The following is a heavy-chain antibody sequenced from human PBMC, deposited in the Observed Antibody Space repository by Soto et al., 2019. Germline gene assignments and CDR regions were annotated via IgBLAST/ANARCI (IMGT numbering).Heavy chain of an antibody. CDR2: IYDDGHT. V-gene: IGHV3-53*02. CDR3: ARDASGPFDY. D-gene: IGHD6-19*01. CDR1: GFSVSRS. J-gene: IGHJ4*02. Sequence: EVQLVETGGGLIQPGGSLKLSCAATGFSVSRSMSWVRQAPGKGLECVSLIYDDGHTYYTDSVKGRFTISRDISKNTLYLQMDSLRVEDTAVYFCARDASGPFDYWGQGTPVTVSS.